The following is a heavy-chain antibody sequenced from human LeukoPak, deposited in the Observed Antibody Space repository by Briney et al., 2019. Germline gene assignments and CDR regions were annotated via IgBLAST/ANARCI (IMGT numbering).Heavy chain of an antibody. CDR3: AKGPDYYDSSGPGANY. J-gene: IGHJ4*02. CDR2: IVGSGTTT. Sequence: GGSLRLSCAASGFTFSTYEMNWVRQAPGKGLEWVSYIVGSGTTTYYADSVKGRFTISRDNAKNSLYLQMNSLRAEDTAVYYCAKGPDYYDSSGPGANYWGQGTLVTVSS. D-gene: IGHD3-22*01. CDR1: GFTFSTYE. V-gene: IGHV3-48*03.